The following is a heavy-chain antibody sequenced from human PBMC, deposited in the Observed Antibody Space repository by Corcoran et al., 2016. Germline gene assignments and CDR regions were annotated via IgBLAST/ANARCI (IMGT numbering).Heavy chain of an antibody. D-gene: IGHD4-17*01. V-gene: IGHV3-33*01. CDR2: IWYDGSNK. CDR1: GFTFSSYG. CDR3: ARDLILVTVTTYYYYGMDV. J-gene: IGHJ6*02. Sequence: QVQLVESGGGVVQPGRSVRLSCAASGFTFSSYGMHWVRQAPGKGLEWVAVIWYDGSNKYYADSVKGRLPISRDNSKNTLYLQRNSMRAEDRAVYSCARDLILVTVTTYYYYGMDVGGQGTTITVSS.